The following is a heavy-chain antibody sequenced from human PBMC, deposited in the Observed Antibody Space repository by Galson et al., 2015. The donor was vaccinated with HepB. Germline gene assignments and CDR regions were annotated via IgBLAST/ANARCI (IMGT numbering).Heavy chain of an antibody. Sequence: CAISGDSVSSNSAAWNWIRQSPSRGLEWLGRTYYRSKWYNDYAVSVKSRITINPDTSKNQFSLQLNSVTPEDTAVYYCAREVGATRYYYYYYGMDVWGQGTTVTVSS. CDR2: TYYRSKWYN. CDR3: AREVGATRYYYYYYGMDV. D-gene: IGHD1-26*01. V-gene: IGHV6-1*01. J-gene: IGHJ6*02. CDR1: GDSVSSNSAA.